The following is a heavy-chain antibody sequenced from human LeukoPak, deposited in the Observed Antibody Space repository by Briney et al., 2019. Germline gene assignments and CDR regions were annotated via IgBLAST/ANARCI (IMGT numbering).Heavy chain of an antibody. J-gene: IGHJ4*02. CDR1: GFTFSSYA. V-gene: IGHV3-23*01. Sequence: GGSLRLSCAASGFTFSSYAMSWVRQAPGKGLEWVSTISGSGAGTYYPDSLKGRFTISRDSSTKTLYLQMNSLRAEDTAVYYCAKWGYSSGPGDYFDYWGQGTLVTVSS. CDR2: ISGSGAGT. CDR3: AKWGYSSGPGDYFDY. D-gene: IGHD5-18*01.